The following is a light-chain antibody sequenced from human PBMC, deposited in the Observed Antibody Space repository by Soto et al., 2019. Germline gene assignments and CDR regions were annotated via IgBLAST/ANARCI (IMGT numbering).Light chain of an antibody. J-gene: IGLJ1*01. CDR2: DVS. CDR3: SSYTTSNTRQIV. Sequence: QSVLTQPASVSGSPGQSITISCTGTSSDVGGYNYVSWYQHHPGKAPKLIIYDVSNRPSGVSNRFSGSKSGNTASLTISVLQPEDEADYYCSSYTTSNTRQIVFGTGTKLTVL. CDR1: SSDVGGYNY. V-gene: IGLV2-14*03.